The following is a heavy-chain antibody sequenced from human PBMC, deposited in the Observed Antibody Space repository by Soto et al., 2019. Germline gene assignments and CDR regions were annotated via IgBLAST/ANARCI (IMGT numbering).Heavy chain of an antibody. CDR2: INPSGGST. V-gene: IGHV1-46*03. J-gene: IGHJ6*02. CDR3: ARGTVPAAAGYGMDV. Sequence: QVQLVQSGAEVKKPGASVKVSCKASGYTFTSYYMHWVRQAPGQGLEWMGIINPSGGSTSYAQKFQGGVTRTRDTCRSTVYMELSSLGSEDTAVYYCARGTVPAAAGYGMDVWGQGPTVTVSS. D-gene: IGHD2-2*01. CDR1: GYTFTSYY.